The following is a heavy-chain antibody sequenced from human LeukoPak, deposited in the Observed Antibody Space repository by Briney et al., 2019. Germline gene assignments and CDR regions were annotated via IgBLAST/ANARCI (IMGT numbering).Heavy chain of an antibody. Sequence: PSETLSLTCTVSGGSISSSSYYWGWIRQPPGKGLEWIGSIYYSGSTYYNPSLKSRVTISVDTSKNQFSLKLSSVTAADTAVYYCASNDMITFGGVIVYFDYWGQGTLVTVSS. CDR3: ASNDMITFGGVIVYFDY. CDR1: GGSISSSSYY. V-gene: IGHV4-39*07. D-gene: IGHD3-16*02. J-gene: IGHJ4*02. CDR2: IYYSGST.